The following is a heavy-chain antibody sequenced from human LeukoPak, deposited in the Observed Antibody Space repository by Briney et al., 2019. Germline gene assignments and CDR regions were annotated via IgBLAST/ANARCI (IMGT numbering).Heavy chain of an antibody. CDR2: IYSGGST. D-gene: IGHD3-22*01. Sequence: GGSLRLSCAASGFTVSSNYMSWVRQAPGKGLEWVSVIYSGGSTYYADSVKGRFTISRDNPKNTLYLRMNSLRAEDTAVYYCARDAYDSSGLRAGFDYWGQGTLVTVSS. CDR1: GFTVSSNY. CDR3: ARDAYDSSGLRAGFDY. V-gene: IGHV3-66*01. J-gene: IGHJ4*02.